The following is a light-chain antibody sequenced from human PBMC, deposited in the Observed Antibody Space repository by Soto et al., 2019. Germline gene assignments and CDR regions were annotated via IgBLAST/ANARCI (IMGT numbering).Light chain of an antibody. Sequence: EIVLTQSPDTLSLSPGERATFSCRASQSVRSNYLAWYQQKPGQAPRFLIYDASSRATGIPDRFSGSGSGTDFTLTISRLEPEDFAVYYCQQYGSSPLTFGGGTKVEIK. CDR3: QQYGSSPLT. J-gene: IGKJ4*01. CDR1: QSVRSNY. V-gene: IGKV3-20*01. CDR2: DAS.